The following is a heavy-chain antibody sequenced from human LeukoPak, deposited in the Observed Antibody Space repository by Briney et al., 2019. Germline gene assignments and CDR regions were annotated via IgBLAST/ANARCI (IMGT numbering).Heavy chain of an antibody. CDR2: INPNSGGT. CDR3: ARELGYCTNGVCRHFDY. Sequence: ASVKVSCKASGYTFTGYYMHWVRQAPGQGLEWMGWINPNSGGTNYAQKFQGRVTMTRDTSISTAYMELSRLRSDDTAVYYRARELGYCTNGVCRHFDYWGQGTLVTVSS. J-gene: IGHJ4*02. V-gene: IGHV1-2*02. CDR1: GYTFTGYY. D-gene: IGHD2-8*01.